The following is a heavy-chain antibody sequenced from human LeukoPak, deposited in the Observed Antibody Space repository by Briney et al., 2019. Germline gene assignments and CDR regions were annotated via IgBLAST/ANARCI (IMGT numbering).Heavy chain of an antibody. CDR3: AKDPQKWESYFDY. D-gene: IGHD1-26*01. CDR2: IYYTGST. CDR1: GGSISSGTYY. V-gene: IGHV4-39*02. J-gene: IGHJ4*02. Sequence: KSSETLSLTCTVSGGSISSGTYYWGWIRQPPGKGLEWIGSIYYTGSTYYNPSLKSRVTISVDTSKNQFSLKLSSVSAADTAVYYCAKDPQKWESYFDYWGQGTLVTVSS.